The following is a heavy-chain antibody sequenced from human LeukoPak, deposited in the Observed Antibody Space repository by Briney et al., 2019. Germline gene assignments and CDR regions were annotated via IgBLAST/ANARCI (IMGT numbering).Heavy chain of an antibody. Sequence: GRSLRLSCAASGFTFDDYAMHWVRQAPGKGLEWVSGISWNSGSIGCADSVKGRFTISRDNAKNSLYLQMNSLRAEDTALYYCAKDISQSSSWTKREHYYYYGMDVWGQGTTVTVSS. CDR3: AKDISQSSSWTKREHYYYYGMDV. V-gene: IGHV3-9*01. CDR1: GFTFDDYA. CDR2: ISWNSGSI. J-gene: IGHJ6*02. D-gene: IGHD6-13*01.